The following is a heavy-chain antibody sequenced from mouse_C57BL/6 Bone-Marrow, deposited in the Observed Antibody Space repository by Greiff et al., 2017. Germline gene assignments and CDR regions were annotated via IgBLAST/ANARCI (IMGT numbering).Heavy chain of an antibody. V-gene: IGHV5-9*01. J-gene: IGHJ4*01. CDR2: ISGGGGNS. CDR3: ARPRTTVRGNAMDD. CDR1: GFTFSSYT. Sequence: EVKLVESGGGLVKPGGSLQLSCAASGFTFSSYTMSWVRQTPEKRLEWVATISGGGGNSYYPDGVKGRFTISRDNAKNTLYLQMSSLRSEDTALYYCARPRTTVRGNAMDDWGQGTSVTVSS. D-gene: IGHD1-1*01.